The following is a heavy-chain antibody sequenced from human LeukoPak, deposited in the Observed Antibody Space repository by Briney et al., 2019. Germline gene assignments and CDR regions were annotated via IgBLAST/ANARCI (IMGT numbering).Heavy chain of an antibody. J-gene: IGHJ3*02. D-gene: IGHD3-3*01. CDR3: ARDRVSYYDFWSGYSDAFDI. Sequence: QPGRSLRLSCAASGFTFSSYGMHWVSQAPGKGLEWVAVISYDGRNKYYADSGKGRFTISRDNSKNTLYLQMNSLRAEDTAVYYCARDRVSYYDFWSGYSDAFDIWGQGTLVTVSS. V-gene: IGHV3-30*04. CDR2: ISYDGRNK. CDR1: GFTFSSYG.